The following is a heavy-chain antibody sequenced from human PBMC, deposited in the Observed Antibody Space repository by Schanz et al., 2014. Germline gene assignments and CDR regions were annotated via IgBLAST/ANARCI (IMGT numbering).Heavy chain of an antibody. J-gene: IGHJ4*02. D-gene: IGHD3-9*01. CDR2: IHKDGISP. CDR1: GFTFSSYW. Sequence: EVQLVESGGGLVQPGGSLRLSCAASGFTFSSYWMHWVRQAPGKGLVWVSRIHKDGISPTYADSEKGRFIISRDNSKNTLYLQVNSLRAEDTAVYYCAKHVRSLTGNDYWGQGTLVTVSS. CDR3: AKHVRSLTGNDY. V-gene: IGHV3-74*02.